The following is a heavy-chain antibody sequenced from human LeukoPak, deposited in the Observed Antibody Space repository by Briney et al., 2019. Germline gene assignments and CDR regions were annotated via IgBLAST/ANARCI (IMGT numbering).Heavy chain of an antibody. J-gene: IGHJ5*02. V-gene: IGHV3-53*01. CDR3: AGHDWFDP. CDR1: GCIVSSNY. Sequence: GGSLRLSCAASGCIVSSNYMSWVRQAPGKGLEWVSVIYTGGNTYYADFVKGRFIISRDNSKNTLHLQMNNLRVEDTAVYYCAGHDWFDPWGQGTLVTVSS. CDR2: IYTGGNT.